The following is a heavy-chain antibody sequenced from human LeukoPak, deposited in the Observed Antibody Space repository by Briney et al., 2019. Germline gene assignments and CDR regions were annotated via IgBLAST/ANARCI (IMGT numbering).Heavy chain of an antibody. CDR2: ISGSGGNT. J-gene: IGHJ6*04. CDR3: AELGITMIGGV. V-gene: IGHV3-23*01. D-gene: IGHD3-10*02. Sequence: GGSLRLSCAASGFTFRSYGMSWVRQAPGKGLEWVSVISGSGGNTDYADSVKGRFTISRDNAKNSLYLQMNSLRAEDTAVYYCAELGITMIGGVWGKGTTVTISS. CDR1: GFTFRSYG.